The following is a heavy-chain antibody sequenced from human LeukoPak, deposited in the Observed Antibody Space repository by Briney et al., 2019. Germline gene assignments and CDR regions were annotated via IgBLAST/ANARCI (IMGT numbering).Heavy chain of an antibody. J-gene: IGHJ4*02. V-gene: IGHV1-69*04. D-gene: IGHD5-18*01. Sequence: ASVKVSCKASGGTFSSYAISWVRQAPGQGLEWMGRIIPILGIANYAQKFQGRATITADKSTSTAYMELSSLRSEDTAVYYCARAPPSGYRVDYWGQGTLVTVSS. CDR1: GGTFSSYA. CDR3: ARAPPSGYRVDY. CDR2: IIPILGIA.